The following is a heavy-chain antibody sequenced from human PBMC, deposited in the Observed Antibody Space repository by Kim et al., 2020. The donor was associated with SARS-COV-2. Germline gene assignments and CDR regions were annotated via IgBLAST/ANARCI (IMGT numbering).Heavy chain of an antibody. V-gene: IGHV4-59*08. J-gene: IGHJ4*02. Sequence: SETLSLTCTVSGGSISTYYWNWIRQPPGKGLEWIGNIYYSGSTNYNPSLKSRVTISVDTSKNQFSLKLSSVTAADTAVYYCARGRRPDYWGQGTLVTVSS. CDR3: ARGRRPDY. CDR1: GGSISTYY. D-gene: IGHD1-26*01. CDR2: IYYSGST.